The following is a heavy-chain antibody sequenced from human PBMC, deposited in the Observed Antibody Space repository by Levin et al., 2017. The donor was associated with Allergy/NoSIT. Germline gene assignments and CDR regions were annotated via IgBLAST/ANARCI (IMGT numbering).Heavy chain of an antibody. CDR2: ITGGGSDT. D-gene: IGHD1-1*01. Sequence: HPGGSLRLSCAASGFAFGDYAMTWVRQAPGKGLEWVSDITGGGSDTWYGDSVKGRFTVSRDNSKDMLYLELNSLRVEDTGIYYCAKKQGGTSGFSFDVWGQGTMVTVSS. CDR3: AKKQGGTSGFSFDV. V-gene: IGHV3-23*01. CDR1: GFAFGDYA. J-gene: IGHJ3*01.